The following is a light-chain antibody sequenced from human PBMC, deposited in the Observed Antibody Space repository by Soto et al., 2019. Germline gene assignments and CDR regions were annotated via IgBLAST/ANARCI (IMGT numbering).Light chain of an antibody. J-gene: IGLJ1*01. Sequence: QSVLTQPPSASGSPGQSVTISCTGTSSDVGGYNYVSWYQHHPGKAPKLIIYEVYKRPSGVPDRFSGSKSGNTAALTVSGLQAEDEADYYCRSYVGTNIYVFGTGTKVNVL. V-gene: IGLV2-8*01. CDR3: RSYVGTNIYV. CDR2: EVY. CDR1: SSDVGGYNY.